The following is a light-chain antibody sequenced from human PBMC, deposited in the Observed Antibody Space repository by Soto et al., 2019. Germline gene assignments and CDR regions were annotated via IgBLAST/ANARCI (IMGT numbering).Light chain of an antibody. J-gene: IGLJ1*01. CDR1: GSDVGGYNS. CDR3: CSWTCDSTYV. CDR2: DVS. V-gene: IGLV2-14*01. Sequence: QSALIQPASVTGSPGQSITISCTGTGSDVGGYNSVSWYQQHPGKAPKLVICDVSDRPSGVSNRFSGSKSGNTASLTISGLQIEDEADYYCCSWTCDSTYVFGTGTKLTVL.